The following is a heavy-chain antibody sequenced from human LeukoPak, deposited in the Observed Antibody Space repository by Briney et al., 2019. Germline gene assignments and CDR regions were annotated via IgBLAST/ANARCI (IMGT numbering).Heavy chain of an antibody. Sequence: GGSLRLSCAASGFTFNNAWMNWVRQAPGKGLQWISFIDSSSRTIFNAESVKGRFTISRDNPKNLLFLQINSLRVEDTAVYYCARETPRRGETRDGYRWGQGTVVTVSS. CDR3: ARETPRRGETRDGYR. V-gene: IGHV3-48*04. J-gene: IGHJ4*02. CDR1: GFTFNNAW. D-gene: IGHD5-24*01. CDR2: IDSSSRTI.